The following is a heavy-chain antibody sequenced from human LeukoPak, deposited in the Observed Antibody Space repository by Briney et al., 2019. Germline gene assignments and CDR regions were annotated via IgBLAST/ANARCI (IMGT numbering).Heavy chain of an antibody. D-gene: IGHD6-19*01. CDR2: IGSSGGST. V-gene: IGHV3-23*01. J-gene: IGHJ3*02. CDR1: GFNFITAA. Sequence: GGSLRLSCAASGFNFITAAMTWVRQAPGKGLEWVSLIGSSGGSTYYADSVKGRFTISRDNSNHTLSLQMNSLRVEDTAVYYCARDQYSGHWFYAFDIWGQGTMVTVSS. CDR3: ARDQYSGHWFYAFDI.